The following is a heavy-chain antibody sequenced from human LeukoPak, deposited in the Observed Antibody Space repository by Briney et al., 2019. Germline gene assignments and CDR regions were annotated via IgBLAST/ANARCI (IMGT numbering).Heavy chain of an antibody. CDR1: GLTFTSSA. D-gene: IGHD5-18*01. V-gene: IGHV3-23*01. J-gene: IGHJ4*02. Sequence: GRSLTLPCAPSGLTFTSSAMSWVRHPPGKGLAWVSAISVGGGSTIHTDSVKGRFTISRDNAKNSLYLQMNSLKAEDTAVYYCARETRGYSYGRHFDYWGQGTLVTVSS. CDR3: ARETRGYSYGRHFDY. CDR2: ISVGGGST.